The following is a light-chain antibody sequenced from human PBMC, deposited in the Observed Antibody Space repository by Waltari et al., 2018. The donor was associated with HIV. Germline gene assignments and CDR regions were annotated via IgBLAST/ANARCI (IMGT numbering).Light chain of an antibody. J-gene: IGKJ3*01. CDR2: WAS. Sequence: DIVMTQSPDSLAVSLGERATINCKSSQSVLFSSNNKNYLAWYQQKPGQPPKLLIYWASTRESGVPDRFSGGGSGTDFTLTISSLQAEDVAVHYCQQYYTTSLFTFGPGTKVDIK. CDR1: QSVLFSSNNKNY. CDR3: QQYYTTSLFT. V-gene: IGKV4-1*01.